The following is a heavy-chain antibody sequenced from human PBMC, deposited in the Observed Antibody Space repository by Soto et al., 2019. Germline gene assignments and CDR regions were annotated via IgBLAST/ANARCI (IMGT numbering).Heavy chain of an antibody. CDR3: ARDRITMVRGVITHNYYYYYGMDV. CDR1: GFTFSSYA. CDR2: ISYDGSNK. Sequence: GESLRLSCAASGFTFSSYAMHWVRQAPGKGLEWVAVISYDGSNKYYADSVKGRFTISRDNSKNTLYLQMNSLRAEDTAVYYCARDRITMVRGVITHNYYYYYGMDVWGQGTTVTVSS. D-gene: IGHD3-10*01. V-gene: IGHV3-30-3*01. J-gene: IGHJ6*02.